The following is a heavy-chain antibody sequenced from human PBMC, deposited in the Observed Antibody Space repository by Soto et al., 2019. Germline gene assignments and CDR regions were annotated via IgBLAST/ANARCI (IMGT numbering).Heavy chain of an antibody. V-gene: IGHV3-30*18. CDR1: GFTFSSYG. D-gene: IGHD4-17*01. J-gene: IGHJ4*02. CDR2: ISYDGSNK. Sequence: QVQLVESGGGVVQPGRSLRLSCAASGFTFSSYGMHWVRQAPGKGLEWVAVISYDGSNKYYADSVKGRFTISRDNSKNTLYLQMNSLRAEDTAVYYCAKEPGATVTTSRDDYWGQGTLVTVSS. CDR3: AKEPGATVTTSRDDY.